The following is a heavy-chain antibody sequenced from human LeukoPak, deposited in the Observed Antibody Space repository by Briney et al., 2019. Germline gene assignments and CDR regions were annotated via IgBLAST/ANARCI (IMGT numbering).Heavy chain of an antibody. V-gene: IGHV4-38-2*02. D-gene: IGHD3-22*01. CDR1: GYSISSGYY. CDR2: IYHSGST. Sequence: SETLSLTCTVSGYSISSGYYWGWIRQPPGKGLEWIGSIYHSGSTYYNPSLKSRVTISVDTSKNQFSLKLSSVTAADTAVYYCARGRDITMIVVALDIWGQGAMVTVSS. CDR3: ARGRDITMIVVALDI. J-gene: IGHJ3*02.